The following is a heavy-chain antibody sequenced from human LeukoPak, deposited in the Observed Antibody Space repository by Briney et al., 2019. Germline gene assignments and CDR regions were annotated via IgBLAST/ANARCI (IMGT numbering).Heavy chain of an antibody. CDR1: GFAFSSYV. CDR2: ISGSGVST. CDR3: ARDQGIFGY. Sequence: GGSLRLSCAASGFAFSSYVMTWVRQAPGKGLHWVSGISGSGVSTYYADSVKGRFTISRDNSKNMLHLQMNSLRDEDSAVYYCARDQGIFGYWGQGTLVTVSS. V-gene: IGHV3-23*01. J-gene: IGHJ4*02.